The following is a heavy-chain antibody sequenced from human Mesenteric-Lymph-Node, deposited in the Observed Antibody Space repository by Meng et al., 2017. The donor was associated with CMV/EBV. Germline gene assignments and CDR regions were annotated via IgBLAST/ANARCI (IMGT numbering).Heavy chain of an antibody. CDR3: ARHQRWLKSEGGFNY. CDR1: GGSFSGYY. J-gene: IGHJ4*02. D-gene: IGHD4-23*01. Sequence: VQLPEWGAGLLQPSETLSLTCAVYGGSFSGYYWSWIRQPPGKGLEWIGEINHSGSTNYNPSLKSRVTISVDTSKNQFSLKLSSVTAADAAVYYCARHQRWLKSEGGFNYWGQGTLVTVSS. CDR2: INHSGST. V-gene: IGHV4-34*01.